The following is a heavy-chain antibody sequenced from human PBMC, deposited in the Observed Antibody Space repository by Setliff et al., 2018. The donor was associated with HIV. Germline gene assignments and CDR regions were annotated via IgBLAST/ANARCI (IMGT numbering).Heavy chain of an antibody. J-gene: IGHJ5*02. D-gene: IGHD3-16*01. V-gene: IGHV3-48*03. CDR2: ISSSGKTV. CDR3: AKGVKWLDP. CDR1: GFIFSDYG. Sequence: GGSLRLSCAASGFIFSDYGMNWVRQAPGRGLEWVSYISSSGKTVYHSDSVKGRFTISRDNTKNSLILQMDGLRGDDTAVYYCAKGVKWLDPWGQGIQVTVSS.